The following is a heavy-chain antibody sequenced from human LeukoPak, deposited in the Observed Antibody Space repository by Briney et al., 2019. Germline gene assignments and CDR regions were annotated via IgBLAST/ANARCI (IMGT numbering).Heavy chain of an antibody. CDR1: GVSIRSTSYY. D-gene: IGHD2-8*02. Sequence: SETLSLTCNVFGVSIRSTSYYWGWIRQPPGKGLEWIATIYYSGSTYYNPSLKSRVTISVDTSKNQFSLKLSSVTAADTAVYYCASLVVNRRYYYYMDVWGKGTTVTVSS. CDR3: ASLVVNRRYYYYMDV. V-gene: IGHV4-39*07. J-gene: IGHJ6*03. CDR2: IYYSGST.